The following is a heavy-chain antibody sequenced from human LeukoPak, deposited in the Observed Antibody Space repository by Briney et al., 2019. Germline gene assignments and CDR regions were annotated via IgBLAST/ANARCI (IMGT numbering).Heavy chain of an antibody. CDR1: GYNFANYW. CDR3: ARRDDSGSNDY. Sequence: PGESLKISCKGSGYNFANYWIAWVRQMPGKGLEWMGIIYPGDSDTRYSPSFQGQVTISADKSITTAYLQWSSLKASDTAMYYCARRDDSGSNDYWGQGTLVTVSS. CDR2: IYPGDSDT. D-gene: IGHD4-23*01. J-gene: IGHJ4*02. V-gene: IGHV5-51*01.